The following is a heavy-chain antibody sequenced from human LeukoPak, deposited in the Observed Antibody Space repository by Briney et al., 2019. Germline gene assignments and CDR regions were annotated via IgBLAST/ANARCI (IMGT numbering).Heavy chain of an antibody. CDR2: IIPIFDTT. CDR3: ARGVAAPPPPYYYYYMDV. V-gene: IGHV1-69*06. J-gene: IGHJ6*03. Sequence: SVKVSCKASGGTFSSYAINWVRQAPGQGLEWMGGIIPIFDTTNYAQNFQGRVTITADKSTNTAYMELSSLRSDDTAVYYCARGVAAPPPPYYYYYMDVWGKGTTVTVSS. D-gene: IGHD2-15*01. CDR1: GGTFSSYA.